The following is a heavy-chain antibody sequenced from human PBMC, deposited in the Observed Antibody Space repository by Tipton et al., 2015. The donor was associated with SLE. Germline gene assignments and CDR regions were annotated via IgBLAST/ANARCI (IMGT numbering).Heavy chain of an antibody. Sequence: LRLSCAVHGGSFSGYYCSWIRQPPGKGLEWIGEINHSGSINYNPSLKSRVTISVDTSKNQFSLKLSSVTAADTAVYYCARGIMGGHDYWGQGTLVTVSS. J-gene: IGHJ4*02. V-gene: IGHV4-34*01. D-gene: IGHD2-8*01. CDR1: GGSFSGYY. CDR3: ARGIMGGHDY. CDR2: INHSGSI.